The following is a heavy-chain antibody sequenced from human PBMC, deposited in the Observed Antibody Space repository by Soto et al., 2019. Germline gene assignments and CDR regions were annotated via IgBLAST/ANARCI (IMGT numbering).Heavy chain of an antibody. V-gene: IGHV1-8*01. J-gene: IGHJ5*02. CDR3: ARGASP. CDR2: MNPNTGNT. Sequence: QVQLVQSGAEVKKPGASVKVSCKASGYTFTSSDINWVRQATGQGLEWMGWMNPNTGNTGYAQKFQGRIILTRSTSISTAYLELSSLNSDDSAVYYCARGASPWGQGTLVTVSS. CDR1: GYTFTSSD.